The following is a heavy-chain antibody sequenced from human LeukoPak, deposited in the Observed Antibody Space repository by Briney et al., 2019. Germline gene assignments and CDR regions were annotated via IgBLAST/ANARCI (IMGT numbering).Heavy chain of an antibody. CDR3: AKGGNPFDAFDI. CDR1: GFTFSSYA. D-gene: IGHD4-23*01. CDR2: ISGSGGSR. Sequence: GGSLRLSCAASGFTFSSYAMSWVSQAPGKGLEWVSAISGSGGSRYYADSVKGRFTISRDNSKNTPYLQMNSLRAEDTAVYYCAKGGNPFDAFDIWGQGTMVTVSS. V-gene: IGHV3-23*01. J-gene: IGHJ3*02.